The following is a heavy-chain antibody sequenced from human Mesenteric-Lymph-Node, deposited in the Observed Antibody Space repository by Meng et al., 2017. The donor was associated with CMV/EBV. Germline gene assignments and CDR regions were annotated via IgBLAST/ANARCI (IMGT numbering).Heavy chain of an antibody. CDR3: ARVIYYYDSSGYYSSRPFDY. Sequence: GESLKISCAASGFTFSSYSMNWVRQAPGKGLEWVSSISSSSSYIYYADSVKGRFTISRDNAKNSLYLQMNSLRAEDTAVYYCARVIYYYDSSGYYSSRPFDYWGQGTLVTVSS. J-gene: IGHJ4*02. V-gene: IGHV3-21*01. D-gene: IGHD3-22*01. CDR1: GFTFSSYS. CDR2: ISSSSSYI.